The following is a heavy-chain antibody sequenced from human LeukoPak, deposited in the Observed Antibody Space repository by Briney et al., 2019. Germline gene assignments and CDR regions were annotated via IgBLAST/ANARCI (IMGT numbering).Heavy chain of an antibody. Sequence: PGGSLRLSCAASGFTFSSYSMNWVRQAPGKGLEWVSSISSSSSYIYYADSVKGRFTISRDNAKNSLYLQMNSLRAEDTAVYYCARVSSRGVRGVIVDAFDIWGQGTMVTVSS. CDR2: ISSSSSYI. CDR1: GFTFSSYS. J-gene: IGHJ3*02. D-gene: IGHD3-10*01. V-gene: IGHV3-21*01. CDR3: ARVSSRGVRGVIVDAFDI.